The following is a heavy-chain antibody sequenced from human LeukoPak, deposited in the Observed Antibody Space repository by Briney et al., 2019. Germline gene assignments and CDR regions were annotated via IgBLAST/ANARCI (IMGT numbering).Heavy chain of an antibody. D-gene: IGHD6-6*01. CDR1: GYTFTGYY. V-gene: IGHV1-2*02. CDR2: IYPYSGDT. CDR3: ASDRNSGSSLDI. Sequence: ASVKVSCKASGYTFTGYYIHWVRQAPGQGLEWMGWIYPYSGDTNYAHNFQGRVTMTRDTSISTDYMELSSLRSDDTAVYYCASDRNSGSSLDIWGQGTMLTVSS. J-gene: IGHJ3*02.